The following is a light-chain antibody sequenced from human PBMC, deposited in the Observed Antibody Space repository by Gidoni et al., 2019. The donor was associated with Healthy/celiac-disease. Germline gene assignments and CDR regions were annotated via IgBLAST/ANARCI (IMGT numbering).Light chain of an antibody. Sequence: DIQMTQSPSTLSASVGDRVISTCRASQSISSWLAWYQQKPGKAPKLLIYKASSLESGVPSRCSGSGSGTEVTLTSSSLQPDDFATYYCEQYNSYSTFGPGTKVDIK. CDR1: QSISSW. V-gene: IGKV1-5*03. CDR2: KAS. J-gene: IGKJ3*01. CDR3: EQYNSYST.